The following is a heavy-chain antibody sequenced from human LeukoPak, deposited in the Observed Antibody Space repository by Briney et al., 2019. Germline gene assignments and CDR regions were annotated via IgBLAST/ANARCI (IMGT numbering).Heavy chain of an antibody. Sequence: SETLSLTCTVSGGSISSHYWSWIRQPPGKGLEWIGYIDYIGSANYNPSLKSRVTISRDTSKNQSSLRLTSVTAADTAVYYCAKARRAVVVVAATPLDYWGQGTLVTVSS. V-gene: IGHV4-59*11. CDR3: AKARRAVVVVAATPLDY. CDR2: IDYIGSA. CDR1: GGSISSHY. D-gene: IGHD2-15*01. J-gene: IGHJ4*02.